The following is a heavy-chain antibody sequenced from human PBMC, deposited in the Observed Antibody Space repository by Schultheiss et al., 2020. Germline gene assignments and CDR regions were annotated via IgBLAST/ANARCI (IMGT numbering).Heavy chain of an antibody. D-gene: IGHD6-6*01. J-gene: IGHJ4*02. V-gene: IGHV4-59*12. Sequence: SQTLSLTCAVYGGSFSGYYWSWIRQPPGKGLEWIGYIYYSGSTNYNPSLKSRVTISVDKSKNQFSLKLSSVTAADTAVYYCARGRDEYSSSSYVYWGQGTLVTVSS. CDR1: GGSFSGYY. CDR2: IYYSGST. CDR3: ARGRDEYSSSSYVY.